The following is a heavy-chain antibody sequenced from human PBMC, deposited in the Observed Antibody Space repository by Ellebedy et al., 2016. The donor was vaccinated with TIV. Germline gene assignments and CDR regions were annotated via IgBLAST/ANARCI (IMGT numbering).Heavy chain of an antibody. Sequence: GESLKISCAASGFTFSRYAMSWVRQAPGKGLEWVSAITGSGGDTYYADSVNGRFTISRDNSKNTLSLQMNSLRVEDTAVYYCAKDLSSDYSSGWYDYWGQGTLVTVSS. CDR1: GFTFSRYA. CDR3: AKDLSSDYSSGWYDY. CDR2: ITGSGGDT. V-gene: IGHV3-23*01. J-gene: IGHJ4*02. D-gene: IGHD6-19*01.